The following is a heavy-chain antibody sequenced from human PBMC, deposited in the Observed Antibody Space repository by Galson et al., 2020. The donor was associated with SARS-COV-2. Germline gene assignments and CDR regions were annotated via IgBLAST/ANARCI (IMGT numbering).Heavy chain of an antibody. D-gene: IGHD3-22*01. CDR3: ARGRTYYYDSSDDY. CDR2: ISSSSSYI. J-gene: IGHJ4*02. V-gene: IGHV3-21*01. Sequence: GGSLRPSCAASGFTFSTYRMTWVRQAPGKGLEWVSSISSSSSYIYYADPVKGRFTISRDNAKNSLYLQMNSLRAEDTAVYYCARGRTYYYDSSDDYWGQGTLVTVSS. CDR1: GFTFSTYR.